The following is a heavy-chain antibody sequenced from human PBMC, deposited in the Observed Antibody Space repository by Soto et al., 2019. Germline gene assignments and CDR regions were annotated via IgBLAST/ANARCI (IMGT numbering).Heavy chain of an antibody. CDR3: ARERYDSSGYFGY. V-gene: IGHV1-69*10. CDR2: IIPIFGIA. J-gene: IGHJ4*02. CDR1: GGTFSSYA. Sequence: ASVKVSCKASGGTFSSYAISWVRQAPGQGLEWMGGIIPIFGIANYAQKFQGRVTITADKSTSTAYMELSSLRSEDTAVYYCARERYDSSGYFGYWGQGTLVTVSS. D-gene: IGHD3-22*01.